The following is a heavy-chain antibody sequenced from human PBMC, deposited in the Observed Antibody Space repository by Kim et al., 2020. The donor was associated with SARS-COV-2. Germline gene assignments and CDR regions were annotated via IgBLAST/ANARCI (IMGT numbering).Heavy chain of an antibody. V-gene: IGHV3-53*01. J-gene: IGHJ5*02. CDR3: ARMSQIEGGWFDP. D-gene: IGHD3-16*01. Sequence: YADSVKGRLTISRDTAKNTLYLQMNSLSAEATAVYYCARMSQIEGGWFDPWGQGTLVTVSS.